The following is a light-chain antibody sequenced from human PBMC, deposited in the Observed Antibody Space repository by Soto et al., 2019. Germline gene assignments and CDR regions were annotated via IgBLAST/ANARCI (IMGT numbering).Light chain of an antibody. V-gene: IGKV3-11*01. CDR1: QTFRTH. Sequence: FVWNHPPPTCSLSPGERPTPSSRASQTFRTHLACYQQKPGQAPSLLIFDASKRATGIPARFSGRGSGTDFTLTISSLEPEDFAVYYCQQRSNWPPVITFGQGTRLEIK. CDR3: QQRSNWPPVIT. CDR2: DAS. J-gene: IGKJ5*01.